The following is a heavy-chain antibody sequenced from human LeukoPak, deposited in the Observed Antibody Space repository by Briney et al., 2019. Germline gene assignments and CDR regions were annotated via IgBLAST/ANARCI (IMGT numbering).Heavy chain of an antibody. D-gene: IGHD3-10*01. V-gene: IGHV3-23*01. Sequence: GGSLRLSCAASGFTFSSYAMSWVRQAPGKGLEWVSAISGSGGSTYYADSVKGRFTISRDNSKNTLYLQMNSLRAEDTAVYYCAKVYRVRGVIIKANDAFDIWGRGTMVTVSS. J-gene: IGHJ3*02. CDR1: GFTFSSYA. CDR3: AKVYRVRGVIIKANDAFDI. CDR2: ISGSGGST.